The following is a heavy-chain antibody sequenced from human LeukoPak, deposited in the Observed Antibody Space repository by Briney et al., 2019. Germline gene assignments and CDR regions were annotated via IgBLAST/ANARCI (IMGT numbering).Heavy chain of an antibody. Sequence: SVKVSCKASGGTLSSYAISWVRQAPGQGLEWMGRIIPILGIANYAQKFQGRVTITADKSTSTAYMELSSLRSEDTAVYYCAREGYSYGFLVSNWFDPWGQGTLVTVSS. CDR2: IIPILGIA. CDR3: AREGYSYGFLVSNWFDP. V-gene: IGHV1-69*04. CDR1: GGTLSSYA. D-gene: IGHD5-18*01. J-gene: IGHJ5*02.